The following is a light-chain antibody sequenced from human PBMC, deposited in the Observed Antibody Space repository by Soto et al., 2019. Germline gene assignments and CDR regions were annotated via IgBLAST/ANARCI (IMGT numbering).Light chain of an antibody. Sequence: EIVLTQSPGTLSLSPGERATLSCRASQSVSSNYLAWYQQKPGQAPRPLIYGASSRATGIPDRFSGSGAGTDFTLTISRLESEDFAVYYCQQDGSSPWTFGQGTKVESK. CDR1: QSVSSNY. V-gene: IGKV3-20*01. CDR3: QQDGSSPWT. J-gene: IGKJ1*01. CDR2: GAS.